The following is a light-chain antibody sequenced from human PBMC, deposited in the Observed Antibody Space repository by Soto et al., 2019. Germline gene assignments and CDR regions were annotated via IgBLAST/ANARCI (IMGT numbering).Light chain of an antibody. CDR2: DVT. J-gene: IGLJ2*01. V-gene: IGLV2-11*01. CDR1: SSDIGDYNY. CDR3: CSYAGTYTFVV. Sequence: QSALTQPRSVSGSPGQSVTISCTGTSSDIGDYNYVSWFQQHPGKAPQLMIYDVTKRPSGVPDRFSASKSGNTASLTISGLQAEDEADYYCCSYAGTYTFVVFGGGTKLTVL.